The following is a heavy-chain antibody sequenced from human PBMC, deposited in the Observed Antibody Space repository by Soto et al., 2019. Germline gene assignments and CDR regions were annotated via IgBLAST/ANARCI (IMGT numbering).Heavy chain of an antibody. D-gene: IGHD1-7*01. CDR2: INPSGGST. J-gene: IGHJ3*02. Sequence: ASVKVSCKASGYTFTSYYMHWVRQAPGQGLEWMGIINPSGGSTSYAQKFQGRVTMTRDTSTSTVYTELSSLRSEDTAVYYCARDRRDWNYVSDAFDIWGQGTMVTVSS. V-gene: IGHV1-46*01. CDR3: ARDRRDWNYVSDAFDI. CDR1: GYTFTSYY.